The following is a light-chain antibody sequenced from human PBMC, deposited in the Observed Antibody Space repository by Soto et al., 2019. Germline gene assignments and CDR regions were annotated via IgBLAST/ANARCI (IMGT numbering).Light chain of an antibody. V-gene: IGKV3-15*01. J-gene: IGKJ4*01. CDR2: GAS. Sequence: ELVMTQSPATLSVSPGERATLSCRASQSVSSDLAWYQQKPGQAPRLLMYGASARAAGIPARFSGSWSGPEFTLTINSLQSEDSAVYYCQHYQNWHTFGGGTKVEIK. CDR3: QHYQNWHT. CDR1: QSVSSD.